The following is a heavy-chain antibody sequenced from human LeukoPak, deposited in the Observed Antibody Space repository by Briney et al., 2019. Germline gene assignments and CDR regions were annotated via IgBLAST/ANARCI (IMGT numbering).Heavy chain of an antibody. CDR3: ARGAFVAATPSGYYFDY. D-gene: IGHD2-15*01. CDR1: GFTFSSYS. CDR2: IKQDGSEK. V-gene: IGHV3-7*01. J-gene: IGHJ4*02. Sequence: GGSLRLSCAASGFTFSSYSTNWVRQAPGKGLEWVANIKQDGSEKYYVDSVKGRFTISRDNAKNSLYLQMNSLRAEDTAVYYCARGAFVAATPSGYYFDYWGQGTLVTVSS.